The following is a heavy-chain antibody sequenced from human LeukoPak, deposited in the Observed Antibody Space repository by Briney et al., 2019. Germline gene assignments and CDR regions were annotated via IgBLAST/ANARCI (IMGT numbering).Heavy chain of an antibody. CDR3: ARWSYCSGGSCYRQRGSAFDI. J-gene: IGHJ3*02. CDR2: IIPIFGTA. V-gene: IGHV1-69*05. CDR1: GGTFSSYA. Sequence: ASVKVSCKASGGTFSSYAISWVRQAPGQGLEWMGGIIPIFGTANYAQKFQGRVTITTDESTSTAYMELSSLRSKDTAVYYCARWSYCSGGSCYRQRGSAFDIWGQGTMVTVSS. D-gene: IGHD2-15*01.